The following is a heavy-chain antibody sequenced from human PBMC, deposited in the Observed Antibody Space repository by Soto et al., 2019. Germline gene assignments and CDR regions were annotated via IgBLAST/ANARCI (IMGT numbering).Heavy chain of an antibody. V-gene: IGHV4-31*03. CDR1: GGSMTSGDQY. D-gene: IGHD1-1*01. Sequence: PSETLSLTCTGPGGSMTSGDQYWTWIRHRPGEGLEWFGYINHRGSLYYNPSLKSRVSMSVDTSKNQFSLNLSSVTAADTAVYYCARELPQRQGRNMDVWGQGTTVTVSS. CDR2: INHRGSL. CDR3: ARELPQRQGRNMDV. J-gene: IGHJ6*02.